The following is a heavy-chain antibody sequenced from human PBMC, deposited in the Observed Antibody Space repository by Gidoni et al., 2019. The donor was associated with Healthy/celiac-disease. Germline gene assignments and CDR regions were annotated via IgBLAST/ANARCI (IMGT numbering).Heavy chain of an antibody. V-gene: IGHV1-8*01. D-gene: IGHD4-17*01. CDR3: AIRASYGDYAYRAFDI. CDR1: GYTCTSDD. CDR2: MHPTPGNT. Sequence: QVQLVQSGAEVKKRGASVKVACKAAGYTCTSDDINWVRQATGKGLEWMGWMHPTPGNTGYAQQFPGRFTMTRNTSISTAYLELSSLSSEVTAVYYCAIRASYGDYAYRAFDIWGQVTMVTVSS. J-gene: IGHJ3*02.